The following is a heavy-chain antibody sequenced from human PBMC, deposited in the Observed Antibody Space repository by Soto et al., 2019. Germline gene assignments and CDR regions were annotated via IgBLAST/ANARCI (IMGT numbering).Heavy chain of an antibody. D-gene: IGHD6-19*01. CDR3: ARGGRRTGRAVAEPLDY. V-gene: IGHV3-74*01. J-gene: IGHJ4*02. Sequence: EVQLVESGGGIVQPGGSLRLSCAASGFTFSSYWMHWVRQAPGKGLVWVSRINSDGSSTSYADSVKGRFTISRDNAKNTLYLQMNSLRAEDTAVYYCARGGRRTGRAVAEPLDYWGQGTLVTVSS. CDR1: GFTFSSYW. CDR2: INSDGSST.